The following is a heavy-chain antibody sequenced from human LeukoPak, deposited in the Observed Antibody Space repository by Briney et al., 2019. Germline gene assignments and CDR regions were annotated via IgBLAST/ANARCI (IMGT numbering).Heavy chain of an antibody. CDR1: GFVFTGYG. CDR2: MNPNSGNT. D-gene: IGHD1-7*01. Sequence: ASVKVSCKASGFVFTGYGFTWVRQAPGQGLEWMGWMNPNSGNTGYAQKLQGRVTMTRNTSISTAYMELSSLRSEDTAVYYCATVTGTKQGGGFDPWGQGTLVTVSS. CDR3: ATVTGTKQGGGFDP. J-gene: IGHJ5*02. V-gene: IGHV1-8*01.